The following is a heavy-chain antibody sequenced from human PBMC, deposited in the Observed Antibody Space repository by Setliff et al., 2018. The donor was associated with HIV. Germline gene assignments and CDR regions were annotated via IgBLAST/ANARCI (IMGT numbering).Heavy chain of an antibody. CDR1: GGSISDSRYY. J-gene: IGHJ4*02. Sequence: SETLSLTCTVSGGSISDSRYYWGWIRQPPGKGLEWIGNIYYSGSTYYNPSLKSRGTISVDTSKNQVSLKLSSVTAADTAVYYCARPVEMANREFDYWGQGTLVTVSS. V-gene: IGHV4-39*01. CDR2: IYYSGST. CDR3: ARPVEMANREFDY. D-gene: IGHD1-26*01.